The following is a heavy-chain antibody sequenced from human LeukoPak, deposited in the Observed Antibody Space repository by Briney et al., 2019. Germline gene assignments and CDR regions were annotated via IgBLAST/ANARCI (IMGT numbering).Heavy chain of an antibody. CDR3: AKHKESYGDSCFDDY. J-gene: IGHJ4*02. Sequence: GGSLRLSCAASGFTVSSNYMSWVRQAPGKGLEWVSVISGSDYRTNYADSVKGRFTISRDNFKNTLYLQMNSLRAEDTAVYYCAKHKESYGDSCFDDYWGQGTLVTVSS. CDR1: GFTVSSNY. D-gene: IGHD4-17*01. V-gene: IGHV3-23*01. CDR2: ISGSDYRT.